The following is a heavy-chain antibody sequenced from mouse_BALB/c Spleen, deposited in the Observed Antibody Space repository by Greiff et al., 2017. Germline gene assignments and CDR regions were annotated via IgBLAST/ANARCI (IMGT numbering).Heavy chain of an antibody. J-gene: IGHJ2*01. V-gene: IGHV3-2*02. CDR3: ASSDSVLGDFDY. Sequence: EVKVEESGPGLVKPSQSLSLTCTVTGYSITSDYAWNWIRQFPGNKLEWMGYISYSGSTSYNPSLKSRISITRDTSKNQFFLQLNSVTTEDTATYYCASSDSVLGDFDYWGQGTTLTVSS. CDR1: GYSITSDYA. CDR2: ISYSGST. D-gene: IGHD2-10*02.